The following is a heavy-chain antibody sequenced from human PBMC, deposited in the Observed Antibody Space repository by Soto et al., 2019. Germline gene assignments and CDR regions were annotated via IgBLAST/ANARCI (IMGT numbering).Heavy chain of an antibody. Sequence: SXTLSLTGTVSVGSISTYYWSWIGQPPGKGLEWIGYIYYSGSTNYNPSLKSRVTISVDTSKNQFSLKLSSVTAADTAVYYCARYCSGGSCYGYYYYMDVWGKGTTVTVSS. V-gene: IGHV4-59*08. CDR2: IYYSGST. CDR1: VGSISTYY. CDR3: ARYCSGGSCYGYYYYMDV. J-gene: IGHJ6*03. D-gene: IGHD2-15*01.